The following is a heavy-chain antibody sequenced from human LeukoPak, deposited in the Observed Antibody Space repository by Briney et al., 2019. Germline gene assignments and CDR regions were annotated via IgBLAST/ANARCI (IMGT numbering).Heavy chain of an antibody. CDR1: GFTFSSYA. J-gene: IGHJ4*02. CDR3: AKNIIAAAGMMDY. CDR2: ISGSGGDT. V-gene: IGHV3-23*01. D-gene: IGHD6-13*01. Sequence: QPGGSLRLSCAASGFTFSSYAMSWVRPAPGKRLEWVSVISGSGGDTYYADSVKGRFTISRDNSKNTLYLQMNALRAEDTAVYYCAKNIIAAAGMMDYWGQGTLVTVSS.